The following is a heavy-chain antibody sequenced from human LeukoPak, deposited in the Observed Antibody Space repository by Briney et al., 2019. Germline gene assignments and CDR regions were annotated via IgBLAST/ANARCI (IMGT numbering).Heavy chain of an antibody. CDR2: ISYDGRDK. J-gene: IGHJ4*02. CDR1: GFTFASYA. CDR3: VRDLYSRSPYFDV. Sequence: GGSLRLSCAASGFTFASYAMYWVRQAPGRGLEWVASISYDGRDKYYVDSVKGRFFISKDSSMSTLYQDMNSLRPEDTALYYCVRDLYSRSPYFDVWGQGTLVTVSS. D-gene: IGHD2-21*01. V-gene: IGHV3-30*03.